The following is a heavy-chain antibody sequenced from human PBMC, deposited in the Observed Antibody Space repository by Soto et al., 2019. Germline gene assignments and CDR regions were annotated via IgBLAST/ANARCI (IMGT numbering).Heavy chain of an antibody. V-gene: IGHV3-48*02. CDR1: GFTFSSNS. CDR3: ARDYRGSP. D-gene: IGHD2-15*01. Sequence: GGSLRLSCVASGFTFSSNSMNWVRQAPGEGLEWISFISSGSRTIYYADSVKGRFTISRDNAKNSLYLQMNSLRDEDTAVYYCARDYRGSPWGQGTLVTVSS. CDR2: ISSGSRTI. J-gene: IGHJ5*02.